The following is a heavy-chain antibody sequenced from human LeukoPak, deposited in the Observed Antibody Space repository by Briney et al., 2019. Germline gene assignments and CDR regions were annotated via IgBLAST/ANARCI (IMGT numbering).Heavy chain of an antibody. CDR2: INPNSGGT. V-gene: IGHV1-2*02. Sequence: ASVKVSCKGSRYTFTGYYMNWVRQAPGQGLEWMGWINPNSGGTNYAQKFQGRVTMTRDTSISTAYMELSRLRSDDTAVYYCARDQGPNDAWGQGTLVTVSS. CDR3: ARDQGPNDA. D-gene: IGHD3-16*01. J-gene: IGHJ5*02. CDR1: RYTFTGYY.